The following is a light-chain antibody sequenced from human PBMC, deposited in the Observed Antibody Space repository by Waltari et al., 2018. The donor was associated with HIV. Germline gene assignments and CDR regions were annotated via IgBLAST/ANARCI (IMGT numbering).Light chain of an antibody. CDR3: SSYAGSNTFV. CDR1: SSDVGGYNY. J-gene: IGLJ1*01. V-gene: IGLV2-8*01. Sequence: QSALTQPPSASGSPGQSVTISCTGTSSDVGGYNYVSWYQQHPDKAPKLMIYEVTKRPSGVPDRFSGSKSGHTASLTISGLQAEDEADYYCSSYAGSNTFVFGTGTKVTVL. CDR2: EVT.